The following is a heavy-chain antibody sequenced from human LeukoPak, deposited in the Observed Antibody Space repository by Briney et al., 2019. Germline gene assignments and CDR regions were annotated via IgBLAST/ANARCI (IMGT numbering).Heavy chain of an antibody. CDR2: IIPFSGTA. D-gene: IGHD3-10*01. J-gene: IGHJ4*02. Sequence: SVKVSCKASGGTFNNYAISWVRQAPGQGLEWMGGIIPFSGTANYAQKFQGRVTITTDESTSTDYMELSNLRSDDTAVYYCASRTADYGSGSHYGYRGQGTPVTVSS. CDR3: ASRTADYGSGSHYGY. CDR1: GGTFNNYA. V-gene: IGHV1-69*05.